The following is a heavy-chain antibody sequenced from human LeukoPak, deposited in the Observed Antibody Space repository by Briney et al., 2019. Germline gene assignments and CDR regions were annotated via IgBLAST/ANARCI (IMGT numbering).Heavy chain of an antibody. D-gene: IGHD2-8*01. CDR3: ARVMVYAIGWFDP. V-gene: IGHV4-34*01. CDR1: GGSFSGYY. Sequence: PSETLSLTCAVYGGSFSGYYWSWIRQPPGKGLEWIGETNHSGSTNYNPSLKSRVTISVDTSKNQFSLKLSSVTAADTAAYYRARVMVYAIGWFDPWGQGTLVTVSS. J-gene: IGHJ5*02. CDR2: TNHSGST.